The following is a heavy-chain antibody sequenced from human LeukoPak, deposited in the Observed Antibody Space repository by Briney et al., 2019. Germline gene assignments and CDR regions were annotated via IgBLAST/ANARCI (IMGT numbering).Heavy chain of an antibody. D-gene: IGHD3-16*01. CDR2: ISSSRSYI. J-gene: IGHJ3*02. CDR3: ARDALGEAFDI. Sequence: GGSQRLSCAASGFTFSSYSMNWVRQAPGKGLEWVSCISSSRSYIYYADSVKRRFTISRDNAKNSLFRQMNSLRADDTACYYCARDALGEAFDIWGQGTMVTVSS. CDR1: GFTFSSYS. V-gene: IGHV3-21*01.